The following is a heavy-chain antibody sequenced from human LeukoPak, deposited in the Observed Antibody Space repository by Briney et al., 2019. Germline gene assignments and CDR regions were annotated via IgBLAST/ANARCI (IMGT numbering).Heavy chain of an antibody. V-gene: IGHV3-7*01. J-gene: IGHJ6*03. CDR2: IKQDGSEK. CDR3: ARVADDMVRGVISSYYYYYMDV. D-gene: IGHD3-10*01. Sequence: GGSLRLSCAASGFTFSSYWMSWVRQAPGKGLEWVANIKQDGSEKYYVDSVKGRFTISRDNAKNSLYLQMNSLRAEDTAVYYCARVADDMVRGVISSYYYYYMDVWGKGTTVTISS. CDR1: GFTFSSYW.